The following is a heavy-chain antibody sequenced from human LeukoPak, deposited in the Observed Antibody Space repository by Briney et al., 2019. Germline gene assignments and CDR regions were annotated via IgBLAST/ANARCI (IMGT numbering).Heavy chain of an antibody. CDR2: IRSDGSNK. D-gene: IGHD3-22*01. V-gene: IGHV3-30*02. Sequence: GGSLRLSCAASGFTFSSYGMHWVRQAPGKGLEWVAFIRSDGSNKYYADSVKGRFTISRDNSKNTLYLQMNSLRAEDTAVYYCARKTDSGGQGDYWGPGTLVTVSS. CDR1: GFTFSSYG. J-gene: IGHJ4*02. CDR3: ARKTDSGGQGDY.